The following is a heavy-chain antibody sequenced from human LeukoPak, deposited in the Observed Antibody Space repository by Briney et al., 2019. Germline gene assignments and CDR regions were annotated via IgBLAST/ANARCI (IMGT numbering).Heavy chain of an antibody. Sequence: TPSETLSLTCTVSGGSISSGGYYWSWIRQHPGKGLEWIGYIYYSGSTYYNPSLKSRVTISVDTSKNQFSLKLSSVTAADTAVYYCAREAARPRYSDLWARGPRVTVSS. CDR2: IYYSGST. V-gene: IGHV4-31*03. CDR3: AREAARPRYSDL. J-gene: IGHJ2*01. CDR1: GGSISSGGYY. D-gene: IGHD6-25*01.